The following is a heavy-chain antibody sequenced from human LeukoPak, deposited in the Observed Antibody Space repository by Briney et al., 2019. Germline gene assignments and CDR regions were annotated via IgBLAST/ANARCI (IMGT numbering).Heavy chain of an antibody. CDR1: GFTFSSYA. CDR2: ISYDGSNK. Sequence: GGSLRLSCAASGFTFSSYAMHWVRQAPGKGLEWVAVISYDGSNKYYADSVKGRFTISRDNSKNTLYLQMNSLRAEDTAVYYCAGYSSSWYAVGYWGQGTLVTVSS. CDR3: AGYSSSWYAVGY. D-gene: IGHD6-13*01. J-gene: IGHJ4*02. V-gene: IGHV3-30-3*01.